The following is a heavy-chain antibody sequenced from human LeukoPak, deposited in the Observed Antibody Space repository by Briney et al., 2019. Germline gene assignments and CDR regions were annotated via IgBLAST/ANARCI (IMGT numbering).Heavy chain of an antibody. Sequence: GGSLRLSCAASGFTFRSCAIYWVRQAPGKGLEWVSGISGSDGDTYFADSVKGRFTISRDNSKNTVFLQMDSLRAEDTAVYYCAKTTAGYSSGRYPGWPIDYWGQGTLVTVSS. V-gene: IGHV3-23*01. CDR3: AKTTAGYSSGRYPGWPIDY. CDR2: ISGSDGDT. D-gene: IGHD6-19*01. J-gene: IGHJ4*02. CDR1: GFTFRSCA.